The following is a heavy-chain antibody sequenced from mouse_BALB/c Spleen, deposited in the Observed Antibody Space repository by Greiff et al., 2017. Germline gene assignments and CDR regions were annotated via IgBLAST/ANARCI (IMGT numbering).Heavy chain of an antibody. CDR3: AISNPPAY. V-gene: IGHV1-31*01. Sequence: EVQLQQSGPELVKPGASVKISCKASGYSFTGYYMHWVKQSHVKSLEWIGRINPYNGATSYNQNFKDKASLTIDKSSSTAYMELHSLASEDSAVYYCAISNPPAYWGQGTLVTVSA. CDR2: INPYNGAT. J-gene: IGHJ3*01. CDR1: GYSFTGYY.